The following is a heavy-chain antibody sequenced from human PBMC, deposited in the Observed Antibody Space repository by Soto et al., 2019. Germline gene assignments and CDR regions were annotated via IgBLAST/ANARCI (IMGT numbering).Heavy chain of an antibody. CDR2: IYYSGST. CDR3: ARQVDTAMGNYYYYYMDV. CDR1: GGSISSYY. Sequence: SETLSLTRTVSGGSISSYYWSWIRQPPGKGLEWIGYIYYSGSTNYNPSLKSRVTISVDTSKNQFSLKLSSVTAADTAVYYCARQVDTAMGNYYYYYMDVWGKGTTVTVSS. J-gene: IGHJ6*03. D-gene: IGHD5-18*01. V-gene: IGHV4-59*08.